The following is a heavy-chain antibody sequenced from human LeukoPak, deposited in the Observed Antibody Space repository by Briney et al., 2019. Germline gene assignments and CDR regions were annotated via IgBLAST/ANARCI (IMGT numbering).Heavy chain of an antibody. CDR2: IYYSGDT. CDR3: ARDRSRWDLLPFDS. J-gene: IGHJ4*02. Sequence: SETLSLTRTVSGGSISSRSYYWGWIRQPPGQGLEWIANIYYSGDTYYNPSLKSRVTISVDTSKNQFSLKLSSVAAADTAVYYCARDRSRWDLLPFDSWGQGTLVTVSS. V-gene: IGHV4-39*07. CDR1: GGSISSRSYY. D-gene: IGHD1-26*01.